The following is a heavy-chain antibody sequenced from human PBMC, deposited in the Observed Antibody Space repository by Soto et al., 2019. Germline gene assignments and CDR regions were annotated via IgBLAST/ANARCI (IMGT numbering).Heavy chain of an antibody. CDR2: INSEGSSR. V-gene: IGHV3-74*01. CDR1: GFTFSSHW. D-gene: IGHD3-22*01. CDR3: AREATYSSGRGMDV. J-gene: IGHJ4*02. Sequence: EVQLVESGGGSVQPGGSLRLHCAASGFTFSSHWMYWVRQAPGKGLFWVSRINSEGSSRRYADSGNGRFTVSRDNAKHTRYLQMNRLRAEDTAVYYCAREATYSSGRGMDVWGQGTLVTVSS.